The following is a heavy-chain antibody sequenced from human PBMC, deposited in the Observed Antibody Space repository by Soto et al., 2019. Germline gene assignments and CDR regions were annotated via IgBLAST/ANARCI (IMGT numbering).Heavy chain of an antibody. V-gene: IGHV4-34*01. CDR1: GGSFSGYY. Sequence: SETLSLTCAVYGGSFSGYYWSWIRQPPGKGLEWIGEINHSGSTNYNPSLKSRVTISVDTSKNQFSLKLSSVTAADTAVYYCARGLGGYYNWLDPWGQGTLVTVS. CDR2: INHSGST. J-gene: IGHJ5*02. CDR3: ARGLGGYYNWLDP. D-gene: IGHD3-10*01.